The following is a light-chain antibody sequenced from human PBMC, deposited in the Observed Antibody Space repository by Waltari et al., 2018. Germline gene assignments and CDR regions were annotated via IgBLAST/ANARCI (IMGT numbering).Light chain of an antibody. Sequence: EIVMTQSPATLSVSPGETATLSCRASQSVSSNVAWYQKKPGQAPRLLIYDASTSATSTPARFRGSGSGTEYTLPISSLQSEDFAVYYCQQYNRWPPITFGQGTRLDIK. V-gene: IGKV3-15*01. CDR3: QQYNRWPPIT. J-gene: IGKJ5*01. CDR1: QSVSSN. CDR2: DAS.